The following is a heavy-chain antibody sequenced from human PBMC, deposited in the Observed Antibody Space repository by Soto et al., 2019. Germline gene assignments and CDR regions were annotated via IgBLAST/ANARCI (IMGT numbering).Heavy chain of an antibody. CDR1: GYTFTSYG. Sequence: QVKLVQSGAEVKKPGASVKVSCKASGYTFTSYGISWVRQAPGQGLEWMGWISAYNGNTNYAQKLQGRVTMTTDTSTSPAYMELRSLRSDDTAVYYCARDQWGGTPFGDAFDIWGQGTMVTVSS. V-gene: IGHV1-18*04. D-gene: IGHD2-15*01. J-gene: IGHJ3*02. CDR2: ISAYNGNT. CDR3: ARDQWGGTPFGDAFDI.